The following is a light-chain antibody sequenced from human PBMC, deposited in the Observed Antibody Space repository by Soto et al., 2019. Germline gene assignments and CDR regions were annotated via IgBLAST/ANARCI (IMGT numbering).Light chain of an antibody. Sequence: GDRVTLNCRASQTISTWMSWYQQTPGKAPKLLVYNASTLQSGVESRFSVSGSGTEFTLIISGLQPADSATNDCQQYNSYSEVFCQGTK. J-gene: IGKJ1*01. CDR2: NAS. CDR1: QTISTW. CDR3: QQYNSYSEV. V-gene: IGKV1-5*01.